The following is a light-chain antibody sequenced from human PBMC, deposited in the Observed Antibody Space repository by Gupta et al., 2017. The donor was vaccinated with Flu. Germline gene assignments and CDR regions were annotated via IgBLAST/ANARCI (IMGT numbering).Light chain of an antibody. CDR3: SSYSGSNVLWV. Sequence: TGTCPGTNSDVEADFHFAWYQQHPGEAPRLSFCEVTQRPSGVPARFSGSKASDTAYLGVTDLQPEDEADYYCSSYSGSNVLWVFGGGTKLTVL. V-gene: IGLV2-8*01. CDR1: NSDVEADFH. J-gene: IGLJ3*02. CDR2: EVT.